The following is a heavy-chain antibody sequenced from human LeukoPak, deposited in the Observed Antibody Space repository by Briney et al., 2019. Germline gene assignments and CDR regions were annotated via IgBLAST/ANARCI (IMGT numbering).Heavy chain of an antibody. D-gene: IGHD1-26*01. J-gene: IGHJ4*02. CDR2: IRYDGTNR. Sequence: GGSLRLSCVASGFTFSSYGMHWVRQAPGKGLEWVAFIRYDGTNRYYSDSVKGRFTISRDNSKNTLYLQMNSLRAEDTAVYYCAKSYSGSYDFDYWGQGTLVTVSS. CDR3: AKSYSGSYDFDY. V-gene: IGHV3-30*02. CDR1: GFTFSSYG.